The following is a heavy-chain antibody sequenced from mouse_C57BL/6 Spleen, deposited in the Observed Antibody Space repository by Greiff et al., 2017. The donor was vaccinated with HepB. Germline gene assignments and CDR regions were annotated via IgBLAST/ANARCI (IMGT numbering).Heavy chain of an antibody. CDR2: ISYDGSN. Sequence: EVKLMESGPGLVKPSQSLSLTCSVTGYSITSGYYWNWIRQFPGNKLEWMGYISYDGSNNYNPSLKNRLSITRATSKNQFFLKLNSVTTEDTATYYCARGSTTVVVPYYFDYWGQGTTLTVSS. V-gene: IGHV3-6*01. J-gene: IGHJ2*01. D-gene: IGHD1-1*01. CDR3: ARGSTTVVVPYYFDY. CDR1: GYSITSGYY.